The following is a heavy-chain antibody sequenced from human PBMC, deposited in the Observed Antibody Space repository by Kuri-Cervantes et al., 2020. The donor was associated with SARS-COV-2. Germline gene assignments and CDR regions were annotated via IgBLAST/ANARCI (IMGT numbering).Heavy chain of an antibody. D-gene: IGHD5-12*01. Sequence: GGSRRPSWAPSGFTFSSYWMSWVRQAPGKGLEWVANIKQEGSEKYYGGSVKGRFTISRDNATNSLYLQMNSLSAEDTAVYYCASSRGYSGYDLYYYYYMDVWGKGTTVTVSS. CDR2: IKQEGSEK. V-gene: IGHV3-7*01. CDR1: GFTFSSYW. J-gene: IGHJ6*03. CDR3: ASSRGYSGYDLYYYYYMDV.